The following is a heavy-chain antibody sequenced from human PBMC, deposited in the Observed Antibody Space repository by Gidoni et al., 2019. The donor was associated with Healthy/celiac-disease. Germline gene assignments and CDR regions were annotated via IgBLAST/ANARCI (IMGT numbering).Heavy chain of an antibody. CDR3: ARDGSAFDI. CDR2: ISYDGSNK. J-gene: IGHJ3*02. Sequence: QLQLVESGRGVVQPVRSLSPACAASGFTFSSYAMHWVRQAPGKGLGWVAVISYDGSNKYYADSVKGRFTISRDNSKNTLYLQMNSLRAEDTAVYYCARDGSAFDIWGQGTMVTVSS. CDR1: GFTFSSYA. V-gene: IGHV3-30-3*01.